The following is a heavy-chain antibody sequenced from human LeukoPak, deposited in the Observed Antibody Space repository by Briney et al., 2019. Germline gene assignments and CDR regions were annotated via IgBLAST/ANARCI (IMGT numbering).Heavy chain of an antibody. V-gene: IGHV3-9*01. CDR2: IGWNSGTR. CDR1: GFSFDDYA. Sequence: SGRSLRLSCAASGFSFDDYAMHWVRQAPGKGLEWVSGIGWNSGTRGYADSVKGRFTISRDNAKNSLYLQMNSLRAEDTALYYCAKVRVRVLRGGAFDYWGQGTLVTVSS. J-gene: IGHJ4*02. D-gene: IGHD1-26*01. CDR3: AKVRVRVLRGGAFDY.